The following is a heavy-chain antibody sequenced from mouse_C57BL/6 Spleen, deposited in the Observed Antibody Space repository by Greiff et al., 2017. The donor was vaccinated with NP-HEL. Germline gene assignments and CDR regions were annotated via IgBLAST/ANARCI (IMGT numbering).Heavy chain of an antibody. CDR3: AIKDYYGSSYWFAY. CDR1: GYTFTSYW. Sequence: QVQLQQSGAELVKPGASVKVSCKASGYTFTSYWMHWVKQRPGQGLEWIGRIHPSDSDTNYNQKFKGKATLTVDKSSSTAYMQLSSLTSEDSAVYYCAIKDYYGSSYWFAYWGQGTLVTVSA. V-gene: IGHV1-74*01. CDR2: IHPSDSDT. D-gene: IGHD1-1*01. J-gene: IGHJ3*01.